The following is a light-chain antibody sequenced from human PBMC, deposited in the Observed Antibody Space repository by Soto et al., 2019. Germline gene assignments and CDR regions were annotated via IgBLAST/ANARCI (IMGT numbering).Light chain of an antibody. CDR3: SSYTSSSTYVV. CDR1: SSDVGGYNY. CDR2: DVS. V-gene: IGLV2-14*01. Sequence: QSVLTQPASVSGSPGGSITISCTGTSSDVGGYNYVSWYQQHPGKAPKLMIYDVSNRPSGVSNRFSGSKSGNTASLTISGLQAEDEADYYCSSYTSSSTYVVFGGGTQLTVL. J-gene: IGLJ2*01.